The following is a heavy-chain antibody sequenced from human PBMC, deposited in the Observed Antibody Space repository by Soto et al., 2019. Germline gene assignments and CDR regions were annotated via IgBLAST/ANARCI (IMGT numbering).Heavy chain of an antibody. CDR2: ISYDGSNK. J-gene: IGHJ4*02. V-gene: IGHV3-30*18. Sequence: QVQLVESGGGVVQPGRSLRLSCAASGFTFSSYGMHWVRQAPGKGLEWVAVISYDGSNKYYADSVKGRFTISRDNSKNTLYVQMNSLSAEDTAVYYCAKDELLWFGAPERWGQGALVTVSS. D-gene: IGHD3-10*01. CDR1: GFTFSSYG. CDR3: AKDELLWFGAPER.